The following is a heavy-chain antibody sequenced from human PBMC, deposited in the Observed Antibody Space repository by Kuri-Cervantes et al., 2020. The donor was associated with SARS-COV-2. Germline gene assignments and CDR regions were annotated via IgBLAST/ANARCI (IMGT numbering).Heavy chain of an antibody. CDR2: ISYDGSNK. D-gene: IGHD2-2*01. CDR1: GFTFSSYA. Sequence: GESLKISCAASGFTFSSYAMHWVRQAPGKGLEWVAVISYDGSNKYYADSVKGRFTISRDNSKNTLYLQMNSLRAEDTAVYYCARDPIRGYCSSTSCLPRGVWFDPWGQGTLVTVSS. V-gene: IGHV3-30-3*01. J-gene: IGHJ5*02. CDR3: ARDPIRGYCSSTSCLPRGVWFDP.